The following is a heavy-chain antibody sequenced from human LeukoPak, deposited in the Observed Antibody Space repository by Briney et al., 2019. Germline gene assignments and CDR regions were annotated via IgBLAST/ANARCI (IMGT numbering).Heavy chain of an antibody. CDR2: IYPGDSDT. D-gene: IGHD2-2*01. CDR1: GYSFTSYW. CDR3: ARPCSSTSCYDAFDI. J-gene: IGHJ3*02. V-gene: IGHV5-51*01. Sequence: GESLKISCKGSGYSFTSYWIGWVRQMPGKGLEWMGIIYPGDSDTRYSPSFQGQVTISADKSISTAYLQWSSLEASDTAMYYCARPCSSTSCYDAFDIWGQGTMVTVSS.